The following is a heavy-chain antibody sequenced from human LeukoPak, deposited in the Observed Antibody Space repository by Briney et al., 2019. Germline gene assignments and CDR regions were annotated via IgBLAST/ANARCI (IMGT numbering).Heavy chain of an antibody. J-gene: IGHJ4*02. CDR3: ARDDYDSSGYYPDY. D-gene: IGHD3-22*01. CDR2: IWYDGSNK. V-gene: IGHV3-33*01. Sequence: GGPLRLSCAASGFTFSSYGMHWVRQAPGKGLEWVAVIWYDGSNKYYADSVKGRFTISRDNSKNTLYLQMNSLRAEDTAVYYCARDDYDSSGYYPDYWGQGTLVTVSS. CDR1: GFTFSSYG.